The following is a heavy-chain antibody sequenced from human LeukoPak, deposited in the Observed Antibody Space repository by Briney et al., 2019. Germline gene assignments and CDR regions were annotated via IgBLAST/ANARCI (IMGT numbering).Heavy chain of an antibody. CDR2: INPNSGGT. CDR1: GYTFTGYY. V-gene: IGHV1-2*02. D-gene: IGHD3-10*01. Sequence: ASVKASCKASGYTFTGYYMHWVRQAPGQGLEWMGWINPNSGGTNYAQKFQGRVTMTRDTSISTAYMELSRLRSDETAVYYCARETMDDAFDIWGQGTMVTVSS. J-gene: IGHJ3*02. CDR3: ARETMDDAFDI.